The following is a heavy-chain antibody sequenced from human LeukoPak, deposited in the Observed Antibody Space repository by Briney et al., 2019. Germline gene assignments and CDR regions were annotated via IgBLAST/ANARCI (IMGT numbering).Heavy chain of an antibody. Sequence: ASETLSLTCAVYGGSFSGYYWSGIRQPPGKGLEWIGEINHSGSTNYNPSLKSRVTISVDTSKNQFSLKLSSVTAADTAVYYCARRAFWNGNNWFDPWGQGTLVTVSS. CDR2: INHSGST. CDR1: GGSFSGYY. J-gene: IGHJ5*02. D-gene: IGHD3-3*01. V-gene: IGHV4-34*01. CDR3: ARRAFWNGNNWFDP.